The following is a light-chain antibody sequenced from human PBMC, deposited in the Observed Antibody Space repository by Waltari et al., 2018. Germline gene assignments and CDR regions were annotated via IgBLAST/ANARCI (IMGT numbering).Light chain of an antibody. J-gene: IGLJ2*01. CDR2: DTS. CDR3: SLSPIDALV. CDR1: TGAVPSGHF. Sequence: QAVVPQEPSLSVSPGGTVTLTCGSSTGAVPSGHFTYWLQQKHGQATRTLIYDTSYKSSCTPARFSGSLLGGKAALTLSGAQAEDEADYYCSLSPIDALVFGGGTKLTVL. V-gene: IGLV7-46*01.